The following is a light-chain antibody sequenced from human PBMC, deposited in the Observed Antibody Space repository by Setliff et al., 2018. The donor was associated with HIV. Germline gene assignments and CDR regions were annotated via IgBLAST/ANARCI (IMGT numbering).Light chain of an antibody. J-gene: IGLJ1*01. V-gene: IGLV1-44*01. CDR2: KND. CDR1: SSNIGSNT. Sequence: QSVLTQPPSASGTPGQRVTISCSGSSSNIGSNTVTWYQQLPGTAPKLLIYKNDQRPSGVPDRFSGSKSGTSASLAISGLQSGDEADYYCAAWDDSLSAYYVFGTGTK. CDR3: AAWDDSLSAYYV.